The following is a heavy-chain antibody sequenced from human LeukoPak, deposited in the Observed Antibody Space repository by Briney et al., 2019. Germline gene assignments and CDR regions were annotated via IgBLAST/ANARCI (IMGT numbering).Heavy chain of an antibody. J-gene: IGHJ3*02. CDR3: ARDPVPGDAFDI. CDR2: IYSGGST. D-gene: IGHD1-14*01. CDR1: EFTVSSNY. V-gene: IGHV3-53*01. Sequence: GGSLRLSCAASEFTVSSNYMSWVRQAPGKGLEWVSVIYSGGSTYYADSVKGRFTISRDNSKNTLYLQMNSLRAEDTAVYYCARDPVPGDAFDIWGQGTMVTVSS.